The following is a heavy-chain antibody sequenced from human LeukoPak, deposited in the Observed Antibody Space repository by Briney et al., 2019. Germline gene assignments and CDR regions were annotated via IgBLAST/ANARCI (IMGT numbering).Heavy chain of an antibody. J-gene: IGHJ4*02. D-gene: IGHD6-19*01. CDR1: GGSISSYN. Sequence: SETLSLTCTASGGSISSYNWSWIRQPPGKGLEWIGYIYYSGSTNYNPSLKSRVTISVDTSKNQFSLKLSSVTAADTAVYYCARHRAKAVVADYWGQGTLVTVSS. CDR2: IYYSGST. V-gene: IGHV4-59*08. CDR3: ARHRAKAVVADY.